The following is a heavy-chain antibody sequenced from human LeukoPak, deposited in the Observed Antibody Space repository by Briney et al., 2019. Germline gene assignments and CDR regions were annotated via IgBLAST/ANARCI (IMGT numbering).Heavy chain of an antibody. J-gene: IGHJ4*02. Sequence: GASVKVSCEASGYTFTGYYMHWVRQAPGQGLEWMGWINPNSGGTNFAQKFQGRVTMTRDTSISTAYMELSRLRSDDTAVYYCARGLIWFGELSFDHWGQGTLVTVSS. D-gene: IGHD3-10*01. CDR2: INPNSGGT. V-gene: IGHV1-2*02. CDR1: GYTFTGYY. CDR3: ARGLIWFGELSFDH.